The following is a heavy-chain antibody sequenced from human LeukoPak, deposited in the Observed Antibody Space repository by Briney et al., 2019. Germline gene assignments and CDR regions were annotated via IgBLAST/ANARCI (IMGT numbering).Heavy chain of an antibody. Sequence: GGSLRLSCAASGFTFSSYAMGWVRQAPGKGLEWVSAISGSGGSTYYADSVKGRFTISRDNARNSLYLQMNSLRAEDMAVYYCARDSYGSGFQAAFDIWGQGTMVTVSS. D-gene: IGHD3-10*01. CDR1: GFTFSSYA. J-gene: IGHJ3*02. CDR3: ARDSYGSGFQAAFDI. V-gene: IGHV3-23*01. CDR2: ISGSGGST.